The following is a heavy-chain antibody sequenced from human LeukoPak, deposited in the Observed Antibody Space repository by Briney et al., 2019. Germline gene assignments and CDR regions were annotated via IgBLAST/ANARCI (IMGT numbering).Heavy chain of an antibody. CDR1: GFTFSSYA. J-gene: IGHJ5*02. D-gene: IGHD6-13*01. Sequence: PGGSLRLSCAASGFTFSSYAMHWVRQAPGKGLEWVAFIRYDGSNKYYADSVKGRFTISRDNSKNTLYLQMNSLRAEDTAVYYCAKNSRPGSSWYGTNWFDPWGQGTLVTVSS. V-gene: IGHV3-30*02. CDR2: IRYDGSNK. CDR3: AKNSRPGSSWYGTNWFDP.